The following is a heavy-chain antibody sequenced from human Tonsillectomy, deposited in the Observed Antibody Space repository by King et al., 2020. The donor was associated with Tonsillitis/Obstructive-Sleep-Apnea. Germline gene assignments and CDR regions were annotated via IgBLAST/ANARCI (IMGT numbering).Heavy chain of an antibody. CDR2: ISGSGGST. J-gene: IGHJ5*02. V-gene: IGHV3-23*04. Sequence: VQLVESGGGLVQPGGSLRLSCAASGFTFSSYAMSWVRQAPGKGLEWVSAISGSGGSTYYADSVKGRFTISSDNSKNTLYLQMNSLRAEDTAVYYCAKETRAGTRIFGGMRGWFDPWGQGTLVTVSS. CDR1: GFTFSSYA. D-gene: IGHD3-3*01. CDR3: AKETRAGTRIFGGMRGWFDP.